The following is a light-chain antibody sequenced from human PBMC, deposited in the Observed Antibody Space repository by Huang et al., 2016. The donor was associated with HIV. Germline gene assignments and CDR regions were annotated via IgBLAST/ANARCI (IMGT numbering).Light chain of an antibody. CDR1: QSLLYNSNNKNY. CDR3: QQHYSSPPT. Sequence: DIVMTQSPDSLAVSLGDRATINCKSSQSLLYNSNNKNYLAWYQQKPGQPPNLLIYWASSRESGVPDRFSGSGSETDFTLTISSLQAEDVAVYYCQQHYSSPPTFGQGTKLEIK. J-gene: IGKJ2*01. CDR2: WAS. V-gene: IGKV4-1*01.